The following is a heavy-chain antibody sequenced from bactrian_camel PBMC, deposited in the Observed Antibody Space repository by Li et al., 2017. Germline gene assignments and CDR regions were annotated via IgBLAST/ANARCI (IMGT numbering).Heavy chain of an antibody. Sequence: HVQLVESGGGWVQAGGILRLTCAPSGYTASPRYMAWFRQAPGKEREGVSAIVRHDGRTYYADSVKCRFTISRDSAKNTLYLRMNSLKSEDSAIYYCAAGGLAWLDAPLEDSSYAYWGQGTQVTVS. CDR1: GYTASPRY. CDR2: IVRHDGRT. V-gene: IGHV3S1*01. J-gene: IGHJ4*01. D-gene: IGHD1*01. CDR3: AAGGLAWLDAPLEDSSYAY.